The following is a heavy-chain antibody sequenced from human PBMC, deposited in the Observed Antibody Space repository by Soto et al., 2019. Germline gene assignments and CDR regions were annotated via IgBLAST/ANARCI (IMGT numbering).Heavy chain of an antibody. Sequence: SETLSLTCTVSGGYISSSSYYWGWIRQPPGKGLEWIGSIYYSGSTYYNPSLKSRVTISVDTSKNQFSLKLSSVTAADTAVYYCASSPDPGLRYFDWLYPYYFDYWGQGTLVTVSS. V-gene: IGHV4-39*01. CDR1: GGYISSSSYY. D-gene: IGHD3-9*01. J-gene: IGHJ4*02. CDR2: IYYSGST. CDR3: ASSPDPGLRYFDWLYPYYFDY.